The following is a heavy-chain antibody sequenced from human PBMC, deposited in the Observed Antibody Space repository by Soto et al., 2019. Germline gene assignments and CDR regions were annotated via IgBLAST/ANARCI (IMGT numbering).Heavy chain of an antibody. Sequence: PGGSLRLSCAASGFTFSSYAMHWVRQAPGKGLEWVAVISYDGSNKYYADSVKGRFTISRDNSKNTLYLQMNSLRAEDTAVYYCERDLIAQQLAHYFDYWGQGTLVTVSS. D-gene: IGHD6-13*01. J-gene: IGHJ4*02. CDR1: GFTFSSYA. V-gene: IGHV3-30-3*01. CDR2: ISYDGSNK. CDR3: ERDLIAQQLAHYFDY.